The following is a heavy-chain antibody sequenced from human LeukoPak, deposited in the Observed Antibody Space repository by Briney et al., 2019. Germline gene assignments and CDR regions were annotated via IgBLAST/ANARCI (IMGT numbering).Heavy chain of an antibody. CDR1: GFTFSSYA. CDR3: AKSYNGYESKPDY. V-gene: IGHV3-23*01. D-gene: IGHD5-12*01. CDR2: ISNSGGRT. Sequence: GGSLRLSCAASGFTFSSYAMSWVRQAPGKGLQWVSSISNSGGRTFYTDSVKGRFTISRDNSKITLYLQMNSLRAEDTAVYYCAKSYNGYESKPDYWGQGTLVTVSS. J-gene: IGHJ4*02.